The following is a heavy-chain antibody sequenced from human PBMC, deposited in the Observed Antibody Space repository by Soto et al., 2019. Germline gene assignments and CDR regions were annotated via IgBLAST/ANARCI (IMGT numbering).Heavy chain of an antibody. CDR3: ARGVTGTLDY. CDR1: GYSISSGYY. J-gene: IGHJ4*02. CDR2: VYYNGIT. D-gene: IGHD1-1*01. V-gene: IGHV4-38-2*01. Sequence: LSLTCAVSGYSISSGYYWNWIRQSPGKGLEWIGCVYYNGITFTNPSLKSRVTMTVDTSKNYFSLRLTSVTAADAATYFCARGVTGTLDYCGQGTLVTVSS.